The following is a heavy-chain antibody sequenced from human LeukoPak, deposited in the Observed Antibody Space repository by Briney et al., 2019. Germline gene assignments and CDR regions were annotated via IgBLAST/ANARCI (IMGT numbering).Heavy chain of an antibody. J-gene: IGHJ4*02. V-gene: IGHV4-31*03. CDR2: IYYSGST. D-gene: IGHD4-17*01. CDR1: GGSISSGGYY. CDR3: ALWRGDYVVLDY. Sequence: PSETLSLTCTVSGGSISSGGYYWSWIRQHPGKGLEWIGYIYYSGSTYYNPSHKSRVTISVDTSKNQFSLKLSFVTAADTAVYYCALWRGDYVVLDYWGQGTLVTVSS.